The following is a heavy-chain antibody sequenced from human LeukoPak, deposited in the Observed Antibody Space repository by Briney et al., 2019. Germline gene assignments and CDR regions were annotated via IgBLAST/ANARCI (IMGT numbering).Heavy chain of an antibody. J-gene: IGHJ6*04. CDR2: ISAYNGNT. CDR1: GYTFTSYG. CDR3: AAGAGYCSGGSCYLDYYYYGMDV. D-gene: IGHD2-15*01. V-gene: IGHV1-18*04. Sequence: ASVKVSCKASGYTFTSYGISWVRQAPGQGLEWMGWISAYNGNTSYAQKLQGRVTMTTDTSTSTAYMELSSLRSEDTAVYYCAAGAGYCSGGSCYLDYYYYGMDVWGKGTTVTVSS.